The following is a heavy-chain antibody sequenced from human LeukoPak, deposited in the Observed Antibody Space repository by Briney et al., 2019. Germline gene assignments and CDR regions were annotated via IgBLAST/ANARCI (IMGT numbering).Heavy chain of an antibody. CDR2: VDPEDGET. Sequence: ASVKISCKVSGYTFTDYYMHWVQQAPGKGLEWMGLVDPEDGETIYAEKFQGRVTITADTSTDTAYMELSSVTAADTAVYYCARDGVGIAAAGLDGSTYYYYYMDVWGKGTTVTVSS. D-gene: IGHD6-13*01. V-gene: IGHV1-69-2*01. CDR1: GYTFTDYY. CDR3: ARDGVGIAAAGLDGSTYYYYYMDV. J-gene: IGHJ6*03.